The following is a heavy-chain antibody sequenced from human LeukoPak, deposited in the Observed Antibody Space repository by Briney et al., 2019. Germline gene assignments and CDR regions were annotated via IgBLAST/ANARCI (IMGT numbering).Heavy chain of an antibody. J-gene: IGHJ4*02. CDR1: GFTFNTYR. CDR3: ASSITIYGVVSRFDY. D-gene: IGHD3-3*01. Sequence: GSLRLSCAASGFTFNTYRMHWVRQAPGKGLVWVSHINSDGSSTNYADSVKGRFTISRDNAKNTLYLQMNSLRAEDTAVYYCASSITIYGVVSRFDYWGQGTLVTVSS. V-gene: IGHV3-74*01. CDR2: INSDGSST.